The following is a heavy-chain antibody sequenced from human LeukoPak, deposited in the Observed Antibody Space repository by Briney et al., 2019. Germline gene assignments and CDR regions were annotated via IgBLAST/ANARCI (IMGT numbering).Heavy chain of an antibody. J-gene: IGHJ4*02. D-gene: IGHD2-15*01. CDR1: GFTFSSSW. CDR2: MNSDGRTT. CDR3: ARDKEGGHINFDY. V-gene: IGHV3-74*01. Sequence: GESLRLSCAASGFTFSSSWMHWVRHAPGKGLILVSRMNSDGRTTTYADSVKGRFTISRDNAKNSLYLQMDSLRAEDTAVYFCARDKEGGHINFDYWGQGTLVTVSS.